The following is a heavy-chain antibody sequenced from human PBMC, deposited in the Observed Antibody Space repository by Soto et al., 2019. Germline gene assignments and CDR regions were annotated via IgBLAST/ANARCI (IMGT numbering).Heavy chain of an antibody. CDR3: ARDKITGLFDY. D-gene: IGHD2-8*02. V-gene: IGHV4-4*02. Sequence: SETLSLTCAVSGGSITSSNWWSWVRQPPGEGLEWIGEVYFRGNTNYNPSLKSRVTISVDTSKNQFSLKLTSVTAADTAVYYCARDKITGLFDYWGQGTLVTVSS. CDR1: GGSITSSNW. J-gene: IGHJ4*02. CDR2: VYFRGNT.